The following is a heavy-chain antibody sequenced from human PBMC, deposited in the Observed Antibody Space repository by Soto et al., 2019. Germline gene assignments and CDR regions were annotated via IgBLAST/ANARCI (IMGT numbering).Heavy chain of an antibody. D-gene: IGHD3-10*01. CDR3: ARSRYTGTYARSFLSC. J-gene: IGHJ1*01. V-gene: IGHV3-53*01. CDR2: LYTGTDT. CDR1: GDAVSRTF. Sequence: HAWSLNLACAASGDAVSRTFLGRLRKNQRRGLEWVAILYTGTDTVYADSVKGRFTISRDSSKNTFYLQMNSLRAEDTAMYFFARSRYTGTYARSFLSCWGQRSLFAGSS.